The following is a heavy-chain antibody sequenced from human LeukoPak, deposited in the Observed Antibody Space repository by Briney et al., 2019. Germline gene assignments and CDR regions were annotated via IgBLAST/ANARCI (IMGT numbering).Heavy chain of an antibody. J-gene: IGHJ4*02. D-gene: IGHD3-22*01. CDR2: ISSSSSTI. Sequence: GSLRLSCAASGFTFSIYSMNWVRQAPGKGLEWVSYISSSSSTIYYADSVKGRFTISRDNAKNSLYLQMNSLRAEDTAVYYCARGSTYYDSSGQVPFDYWGQGTLVTVSS. V-gene: IGHV3-48*01. CDR1: GFTFSIYS. CDR3: ARGSTYYDSSGQVPFDY.